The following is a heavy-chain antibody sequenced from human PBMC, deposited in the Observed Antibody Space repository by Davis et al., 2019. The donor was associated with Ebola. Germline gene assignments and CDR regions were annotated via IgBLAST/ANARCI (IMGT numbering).Heavy chain of an antibody. Sequence: SLKISCAASGFTFDDYAMHWVRQAPGKGLEWVSGISWNSGSIGYADYVKGRFTISRDNAKNSLYLQMNSLRAEDTAVYYCAKGYGGDDAFDIWGQGTMVTVSS. D-gene: IGHD4-23*01. CDR1: GFTFDDYA. CDR3: AKGYGGDDAFDI. CDR2: ISWNSGSI. V-gene: IGHV3-9*01. J-gene: IGHJ3*02.